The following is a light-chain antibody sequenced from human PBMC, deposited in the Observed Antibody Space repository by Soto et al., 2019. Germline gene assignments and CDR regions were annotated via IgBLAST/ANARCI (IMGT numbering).Light chain of an antibody. CDR1: QSVNIY. Sequence: EIGMTQSPATLSVYPGERATLSCRASQSVNIYFAWYQQKPGQAPRLLIFGASSRATGIPARFSGSGSGTEFNLTISSLQSEDFAVYFCQQYGDWLRPTFGGGTKVDIK. CDR2: GAS. V-gene: IGKV3D-15*01. J-gene: IGKJ4*01. CDR3: QQYGDWLRPT.